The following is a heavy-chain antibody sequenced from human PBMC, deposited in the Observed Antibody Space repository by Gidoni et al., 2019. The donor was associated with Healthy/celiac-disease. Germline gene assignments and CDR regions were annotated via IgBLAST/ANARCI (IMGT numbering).Heavy chain of an antibody. CDR1: GCSFSTYC. CDR3: AKEFAPPTGKGYYYYYMDV. J-gene: IGHJ6*03. Sequence: QVQLGESGGGVVHHGRSLRPSCAASGCSFSTYCMHWVRKAPGKGLEWVAVISYDGSNKYYADSVKGRFTISRDNSKNTLYLQMNSLRAEDTAVYYCAKEFAPPTGKGYYYYYMDVWGKGTTVTVSS. CDR2: ISYDGSNK. V-gene: IGHV3-30*18.